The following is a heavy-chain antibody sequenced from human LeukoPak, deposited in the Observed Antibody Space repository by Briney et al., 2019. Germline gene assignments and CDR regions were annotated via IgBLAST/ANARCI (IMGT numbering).Heavy chain of an antibody. V-gene: IGHV4-39*02. D-gene: IGHD5-12*01. CDR1: GVSISSGSNY. Sequence: SETLSLTCSVSGVSISSGSNYWGWIRQPPGKTLEWIGSIYSSGSTYYNSSLKSRVIILIDTSKNHFSLTLSSVTAADTAVYYCAREYRRGYDLEWFDPWGQGTLVTVSS. CDR2: IYSSGST. J-gene: IGHJ5*02. CDR3: AREYRRGYDLEWFDP.